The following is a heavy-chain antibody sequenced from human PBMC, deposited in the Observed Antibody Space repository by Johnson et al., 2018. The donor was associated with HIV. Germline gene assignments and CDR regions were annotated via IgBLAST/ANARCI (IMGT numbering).Heavy chain of an antibody. J-gene: IGHJ3*02. Sequence: VQLVESGGGLVQPGRSLRLSCVVSGFTFDDYAMHWVRQAPGRGLEWVSGITWNSGYIGYADSGKGRFTISRDNGKNSLYLQMNSLRDEDTAVYYCAKGGWAAAGTLEAFDIWGQGTMVTVSS. V-gene: IGHV3-9*01. D-gene: IGHD6-13*01. CDR2: ITWNSGYI. CDR3: AKGGWAAAGTLEAFDI. CDR1: GFTFDDYA.